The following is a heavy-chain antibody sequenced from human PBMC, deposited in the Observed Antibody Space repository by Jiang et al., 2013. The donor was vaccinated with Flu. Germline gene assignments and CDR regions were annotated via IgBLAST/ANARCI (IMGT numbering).Heavy chain of an antibody. CDR3: AGRRSLWFGIDY. D-gene: IGHD3-10*01. V-gene: IGHV4-39*01. CDR1: GGSISSSSYY. J-gene: IGHJ4*02. Sequence: LLKPSETLSLTCTVSGGSISSSSYYWGWIRQPPGKGLEWIGSIYYSGSTYYNPSLKSRVTISVDTSKNQFSLKLSSVTAADTAVYYCAGRRSLWFGIDYWGQGTLVTVSS. CDR2: IYYSGST.